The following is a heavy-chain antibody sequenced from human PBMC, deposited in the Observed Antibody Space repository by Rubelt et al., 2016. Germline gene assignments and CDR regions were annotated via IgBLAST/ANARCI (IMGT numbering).Heavy chain of an antibody. Sequence: QVQLVQSGAEVKKPGASVKVSCKASGYTFTSYYMHWVRQAPGQGLEWMGWINPNSGGTNYAEKCQGRVAMTRDTSISTAYMELSRLRSDDTAVYYCARERDDYGDYWGQGTLVTVSS. CDR3: ARERDDYGDY. CDR2: INPNSGGT. CDR1: GYTFTSYY. J-gene: IGHJ4*02. V-gene: IGHV1-2*02. D-gene: IGHD5-24*01.